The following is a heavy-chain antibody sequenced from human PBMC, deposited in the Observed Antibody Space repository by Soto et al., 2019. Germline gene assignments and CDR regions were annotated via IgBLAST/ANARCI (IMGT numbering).Heavy chain of an antibody. D-gene: IGHD3-3*01. CDR1: GYSFTSYW. V-gene: IGHV5-51*01. CDR3: ARHHHEFWSGYSPSWFDP. J-gene: IGHJ5*02. Sequence: PGESLKISCKGSGYSFTSYWIGWVRQMPGKGLEWMGIIYPGDSDTRYSPSFQGQVTISADKFIITAYLQWSSLKASDAAMYYCARHHHEFWSGYSPSWFDPWGQGTRVTVSS. CDR2: IYPGDSDT.